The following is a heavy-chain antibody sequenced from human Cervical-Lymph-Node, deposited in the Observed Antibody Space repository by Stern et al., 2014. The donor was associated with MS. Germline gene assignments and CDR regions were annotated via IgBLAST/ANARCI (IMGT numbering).Heavy chain of an antibody. CDR1: GFTFRDYF. D-gene: IGHD2/OR15-2a*01. J-gene: IGHJ6*02. CDR3: ARCNVPRKAYSMDV. Sequence: VQLVESGGGLVKPGGSLRLSCGASGFTFRDYFMSWIRQAPGKGLEWVAYISSGGSNIRYADSVKGRFTSSRDNANSSLYLQMHSLRAEDTAVYYCARCNVPRKAYSMDVGGQGTTVTVSS. V-gene: IGHV3-11*01. CDR2: ISSGGSNI.